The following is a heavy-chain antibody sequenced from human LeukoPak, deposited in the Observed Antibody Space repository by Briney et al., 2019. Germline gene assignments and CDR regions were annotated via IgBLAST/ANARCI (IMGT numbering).Heavy chain of an antibody. J-gene: IGHJ4*02. CDR2: ISYDGSNK. V-gene: IGHV3-30*18. CDR1: GFTFSGYG. CDR3: AKDSSTWYAHQVDY. D-gene: IGHD6-13*01. Sequence: GGSLRLSCAASGFTFSGYGMRWVRQAPGKGLEWGAGISYDGSNKYYADSVKGRFTISRDNSKNTLYLQMNSLRAEDTAVYYCAKDSSTWYAHQVDYWGQGTLVTVSS.